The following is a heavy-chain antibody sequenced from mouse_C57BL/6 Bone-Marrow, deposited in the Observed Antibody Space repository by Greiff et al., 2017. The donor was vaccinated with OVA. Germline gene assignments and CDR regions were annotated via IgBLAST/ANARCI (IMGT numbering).Heavy chain of an antibody. D-gene: IGHD1-1*01. Sequence: EVHLVESGPELVKPGASVKISCKASGYSFTDYNMNWVKQSNGKSLEWIGVINPNYGTTSYNQKFKGKATLTVDQSSSTAYMQLNSLTSEDSAVYYCARGYYYGPWFAYWGQGTLVTVSA. CDR2: INPNYGTT. CDR3: ARGYYYGPWFAY. J-gene: IGHJ3*01. CDR1: GYSFTDYN. V-gene: IGHV1-39*01.